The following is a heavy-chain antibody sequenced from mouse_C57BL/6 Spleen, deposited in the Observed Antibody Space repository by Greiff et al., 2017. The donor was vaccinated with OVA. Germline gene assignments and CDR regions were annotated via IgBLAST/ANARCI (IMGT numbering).Heavy chain of an antibody. Sequence: QVQLQQSGPELVKPGASVKISCKASGYAFSSSWMNWVKQRPGKGLEWIGRIYPGDGDTNYNGKFKGKATLTADKSSSTAYMQRSSLTSEDSAVYFGAREGGDVELFAYWGQGTLVTVSA. CDR1: GYAFSSSW. CDR3: AREGGDVELFAY. D-gene: IGHD3-3*01. V-gene: IGHV1-82*01. J-gene: IGHJ3*01. CDR2: IYPGDGDT.